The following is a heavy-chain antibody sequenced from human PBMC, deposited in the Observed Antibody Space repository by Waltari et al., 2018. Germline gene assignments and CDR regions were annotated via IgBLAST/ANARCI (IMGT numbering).Heavy chain of an antibody. CDR1: GFTFSSYG. CDR3: AKDTVGAFDI. D-gene: IGHD3-3*01. V-gene: IGHV3-30*18. CDR2: ISYDGSNK. J-gene: IGHJ3*02. Sequence: QVQLVESGGGVVQPGRSLRLSCAASGFTFSSYGMPWVRQAPGKGLEWVAVISYDGSNKYYADSVKGRFTISRDNSKNTLYLQMNSLRAEDTAVYYCAKDTVGAFDIWGQGTMVTVSS.